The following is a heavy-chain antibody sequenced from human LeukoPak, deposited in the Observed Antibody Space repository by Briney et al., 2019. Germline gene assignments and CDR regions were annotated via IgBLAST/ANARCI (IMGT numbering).Heavy chain of an antibody. J-gene: IGHJ4*02. Sequence: ASVKVSCKASGYTFTAYYMHWVRQAPGRGLEWMGCINPNSGDTKYAQKIQGSVTMTRDTSITTAYMELSSLRSDDTAVYYCSSFDYWGQGTLVTVSS. V-gene: IGHV1-2*02. CDR3: SSFDY. CDR1: GYTFTAYY. CDR2: INPNSGDT.